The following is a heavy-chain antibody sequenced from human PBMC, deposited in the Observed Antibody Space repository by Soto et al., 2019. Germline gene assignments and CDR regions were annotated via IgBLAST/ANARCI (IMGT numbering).Heavy chain of an antibody. CDR2: ISYDGSNK. J-gene: IGHJ6*02. CDR3: ARISGSSSWYQHYYYYSGMDV. Sequence: QVQLVESGGGVVQPGRSLRLSCAASGFTFSSYAMHWVRQAPGKGLEWVAVISYDGSNKYYADSVKGRFTISRDNSKNTLYLQMNSLRAEDTAVYYCARISGSSSWYQHYYYYSGMDVWGQGPTVTVSS. D-gene: IGHD6-13*01. CDR1: GFTFSSYA. V-gene: IGHV3-30-3*01.